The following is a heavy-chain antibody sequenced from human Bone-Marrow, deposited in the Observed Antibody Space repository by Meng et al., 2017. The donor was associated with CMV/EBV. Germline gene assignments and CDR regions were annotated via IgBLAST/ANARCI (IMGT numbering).Heavy chain of an antibody. D-gene: IGHD3-3*01. V-gene: IGHV3-20*04. CDR2: NNWNGGST. Sequence: GGSLRLSCAASGFTFDDYGMSWVRQAPGKGLGWGSGNNWNGGSTGYADSVKGRFTISRANSKNMLYLQMNSLRVADTAVYSCAKDDSAYFDFRSGYSTPPDYWGQGTLVTVSS. CDR1: GFTFDDYG. J-gene: IGHJ4*02. CDR3: AKDDSAYFDFRSGYSTPPDY.